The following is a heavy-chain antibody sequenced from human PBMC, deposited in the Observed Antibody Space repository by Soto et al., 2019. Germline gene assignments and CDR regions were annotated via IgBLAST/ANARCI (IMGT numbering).Heavy chain of an antibody. Sequence: QLQLQESGPGLVKPSESLSLTCSVSGGSIRSSRNYWGWIRQSPGKGLEWIGSVYYSGSTYYNPSLNSRVTLFVDTSKNHFSLKLSSVTATDTAVYYCVRHVWNVGSPPEEFDYWGQGTLVTVSS. V-gene: IGHV4-39*01. CDR1: GGSIRSSRNY. CDR2: VYYSGST. CDR3: VRHVWNVGSPPEEFDY. D-gene: IGHD1-1*01. J-gene: IGHJ4*02.